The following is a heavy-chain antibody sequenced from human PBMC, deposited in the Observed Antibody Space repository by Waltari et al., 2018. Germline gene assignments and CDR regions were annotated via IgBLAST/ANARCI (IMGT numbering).Heavy chain of an antibody. CDR1: GGSFSGYY. Sequence: QVQLQQWGAGLLKPSETLSLTCAVYGGSFSGYYWSWIRQPPGKGLEWIGEINHSVDTTYTPSLKRLVTISVDTSKTQFSLNLSSVTAADTAVYYCARGRYFDPTIPLGGMDVWGQGTTVTVSS. CDR3: ARGRYFDPTIPLGGMDV. D-gene: IGHD3-9*01. J-gene: IGHJ6*02. CDR2: INHSVDT. V-gene: IGHV4-34*01.